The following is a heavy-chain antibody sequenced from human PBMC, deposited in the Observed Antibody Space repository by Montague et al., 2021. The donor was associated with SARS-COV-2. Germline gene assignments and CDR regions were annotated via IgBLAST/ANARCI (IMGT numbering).Heavy chain of an antibody. Sequence: SETLSLTCTVSGGSVRSSNDCWGWIRQPPGKGLDWIANFYYSGNTYYNPSLKSRVTISVDTSNNQFSLKLGSVTAADTAVYYCARGPKMYGELADYWGQGTLVTVSS. V-gene: IGHV4-39*01. J-gene: IGHJ4*02. D-gene: IGHD4-17*01. CDR3: ARGPKMYGELADY. CDR2: FYYSGNT. CDR1: GGSVRSSNDC.